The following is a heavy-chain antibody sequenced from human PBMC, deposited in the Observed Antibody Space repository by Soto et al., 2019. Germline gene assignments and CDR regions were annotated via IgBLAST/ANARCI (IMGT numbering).Heavy chain of an antibody. CDR1: GGSISSYY. CDR3: ARHLYSSSWTANNWFDP. J-gene: IGHJ5*02. CDR2: VNDGGRP. V-gene: IGHV4-59*08. Sequence: PSETLSLTCTVSGGSISSYYWSWIRQPPGKGLEWIGEVNDGGRPNYSVSLKSRLTISVDTSKNQFSLKLSSVTAADTAVYYCARHLYSSSWTANNWFDPWGQGTLVTVSS. D-gene: IGHD6-13*01.